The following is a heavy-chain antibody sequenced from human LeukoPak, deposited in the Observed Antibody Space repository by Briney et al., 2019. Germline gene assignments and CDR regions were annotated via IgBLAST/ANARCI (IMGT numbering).Heavy chain of an antibody. CDR1: GFTFSDHY. D-gene: IGHD6-13*01. Sequence: QTGGSLRLSCAASGFTFSDHYMDWVRQAPGKGLEWVGRTRNKANSYTTEYAASVKGRFTISRDDSKNSLYLQMNSLKTGDTAVYYCTRRLEQPRGYYYYGMDVWGQGTTVTVSS. CDR3: TRRLEQPRGYYYYGMDV. CDR2: TRNKANSYTT. V-gene: IGHV3-72*01. J-gene: IGHJ6*02.